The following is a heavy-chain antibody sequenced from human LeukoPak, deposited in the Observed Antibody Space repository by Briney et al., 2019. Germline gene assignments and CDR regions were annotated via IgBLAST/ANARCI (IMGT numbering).Heavy chain of an antibody. D-gene: IGHD6-13*01. J-gene: IGHJ4*02. V-gene: IGHV3-23*03. CDR2: IYSGGST. Sequence: GGSLRLSCAASGFTFSNYAMSWVRQAPGKGLEWVSVIYSGGSTYYADSVKGRFTVSRDNSKNTLCLQMNSLRVEDTAVYYCAKGGAAAAKVFDYWGQGTLVTVSS. CDR3: AKGGAAAAKVFDY. CDR1: GFTFSNYA.